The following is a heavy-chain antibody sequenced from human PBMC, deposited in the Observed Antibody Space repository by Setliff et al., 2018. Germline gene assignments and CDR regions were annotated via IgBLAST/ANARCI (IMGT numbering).Heavy chain of an antibody. V-gene: IGHV4-59*01. D-gene: IGHD3-16*01. CDR1: GGFTSSFY. CDR3: ARDYQGGWFDP. J-gene: IGHJ5*02. CDR2: VDHSGST. Sequence: KPSETLSLTCTISGGFTSSFYWSRIRQAPGKGLEWIGYVDHSGSTNFSPSLKSRGTISVDTSKTQVSLTLTSVTAADTAVYYCARDYQGGWFDPWGPGTLVTVSS.